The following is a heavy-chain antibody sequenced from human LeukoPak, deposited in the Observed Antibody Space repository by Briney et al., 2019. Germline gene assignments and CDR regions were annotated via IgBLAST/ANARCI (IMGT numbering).Heavy chain of an antibody. V-gene: IGHV3-21*01. CDR2: ISSSSSYI. J-gene: IGHJ4*02. D-gene: IGHD3-22*01. CDR3: ARDLKVSMIVVVDLFDY. CDR1: GFTFSTYA. Sequence: GRSLRLSCEASGFTFSTYAMHWVRQAPGKGLEWVSSISSSSSYIYYADSVKGRFTISRDNAKNSLYLQMNSLRAEDTAVYYCARDLKVSMIVVVDLFDYWGQGTLVTVSS.